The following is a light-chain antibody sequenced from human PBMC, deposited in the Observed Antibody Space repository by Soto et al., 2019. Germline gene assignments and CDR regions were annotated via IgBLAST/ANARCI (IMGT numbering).Light chain of an antibody. CDR2: GSF. V-gene: IGKV3-20*01. CDR3: QQYGRSPFT. Sequence: EVVMTQSPVTLSASPGESATLSCRASQSVDNNVAWYQQKPGQAPRLLIVGSFARATGIPARFSGSGSGTDFTLTISRLEPEDFAVYYCQQYGRSPFTFGPGTKVDIK. CDR1: QSVDNN. J-gene: IGKJ3*01.